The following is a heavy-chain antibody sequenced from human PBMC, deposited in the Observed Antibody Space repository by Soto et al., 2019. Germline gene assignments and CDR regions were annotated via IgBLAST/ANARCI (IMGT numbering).Heavy chain of an antibody. D-gene: IGHD3-10*01. J-gene: IGHJ5*02. CDR3: ARYRFRGFGELLYRNNWLDP. CDR2: ISHSGST. V-gene: IGHV4-34*01. CDR1: GGSFSGYF. Sequence: PSETLSLTCAVYGGSFSGYFWSWIRQPPGKGLEWIGEISHSGSTNYNPSLKSRLTISVDTSKNQFSLKLSSVSAADTAVYYCARYRFRGFGELLYRNNWLDPWGQGTLVTVSS.